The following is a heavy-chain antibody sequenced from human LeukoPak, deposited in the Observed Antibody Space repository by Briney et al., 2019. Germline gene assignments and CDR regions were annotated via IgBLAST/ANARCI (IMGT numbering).Heavy chain of an antibody. J-gene: IGHJ4*02. D-gene: IGHD6-19*01. Sequence: GGSLRLSCAASGFSISRYWMHWVRQAPGKGLVWVSRINSDGGSTNYADSMKGRFTISRDNAKNTVYLQLNSLRAEDTAFYYCATGASAIYSSGVVFDYWGQGTLVTVSS. CDR2: INSDGGST. CDR3: ATGASAIYSSGVVFDY. CDR1: GFSISRYW. V-gene: IGHV3-74*01.